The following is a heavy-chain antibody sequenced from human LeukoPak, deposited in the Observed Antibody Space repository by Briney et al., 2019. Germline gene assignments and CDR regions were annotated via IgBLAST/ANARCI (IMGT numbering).Heavy chain of an antibody. J-gene: IGHJ5*02. Sequence: GRSLRLSCAASGFTFSSYAMHWVRQAPGKGLEWVAVISYDGSNKYYADSVKGRFTISRDNSKNTLYVQMNSLRDEDTAVYYCVKGGTYRSNWFDPWGQGTLVTVSS. CDR2: ISYDGSNK. V-gene: IGHV3-30*04. D-gene: IGHD3-16*01. CDR1: GFTFSSYA. CDR3: VKGGTYRSNWFDP.